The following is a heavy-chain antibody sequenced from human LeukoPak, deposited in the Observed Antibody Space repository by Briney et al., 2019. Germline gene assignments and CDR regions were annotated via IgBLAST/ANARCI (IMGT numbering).Heavy chain of an antibody. Sequence: GGSLRLSCAASGLSFSTNWMHWVRQAPGKGLVWVSRINSDGSSTTYADSVKGRFTISRDHAKNTLYRQMNSLRAEDTAVYYCAREGPKVDFDYWGQGTLVAVSS. V-gene: IGHV3-74*01. CDR2: INSDGSST. CDR1: GLSFSTNW. D-gene: IGHD2-15*01. J-gene: IGHJ4*02. CDR3: AREGPKVDFDY.